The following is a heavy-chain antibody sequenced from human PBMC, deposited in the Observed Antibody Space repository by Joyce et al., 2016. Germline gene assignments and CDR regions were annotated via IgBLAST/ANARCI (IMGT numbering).Heavy chain of an antibody. CDR1: GGSINNNNYY. D-gene: IGHD1-14*01. Sequence: QVQLQESGPGLVKPSQTLSLICTVSGGSINNNNYYWSWFRQPAGKRLEWIGRIHGRGGTTYTPSLKSRVTISIDTPKKQISLKVTSVTAADTAVYYCAREAVYKTYYYGMDVWGQGTTVTVSS. CDR3: AREAVYKTYYYGMDV. V-gene: IGHV4-61*02. J-gene: IGHJ6*02. CDR2: IHGRGGT.